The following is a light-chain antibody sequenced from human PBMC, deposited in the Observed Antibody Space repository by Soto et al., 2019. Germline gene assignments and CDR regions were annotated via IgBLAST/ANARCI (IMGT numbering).Light chain of an antibody. V-gene: IGKV3-15*01. CDR3: QQYNNWPPWT. CDR1: QSINNN. J-gene: IGKJ1*01. CDR2: GAS. Sequence: EIVMTQSPATLSVSPGETATLSCRASQSINNNLAWYQQKPGQAPRLLIYGASTKATSIPARFSGSGSGTEFTLTISSLQSEDFAVYYCQQYNNWPPWTFGQGTKVEIK.